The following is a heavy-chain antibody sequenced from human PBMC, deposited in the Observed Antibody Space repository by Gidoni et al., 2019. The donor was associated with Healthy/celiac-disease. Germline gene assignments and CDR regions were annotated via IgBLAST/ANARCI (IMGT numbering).Heavy chain of an antibody. CDR1: GFSLSTSGVG. CDR3: AHLIGAVRGVTRGWFDP. Sequence: QITLKESGPTLVKPTQTITLTCTFSGFSLSTSGVGVGWIRQPPGKALEWIALIYWDDDKRYSPSLKSRLTITKDTYKNQVVITMTNMDPVDTATYYCAHLIGAVRGVTRGWFDPWGQGTLVTVSS. D-gene: IGHD3-10*01. V-gene: IGHV2-5*02. J-gene: IGHJ5*02. CDR2: IYWDDDK.